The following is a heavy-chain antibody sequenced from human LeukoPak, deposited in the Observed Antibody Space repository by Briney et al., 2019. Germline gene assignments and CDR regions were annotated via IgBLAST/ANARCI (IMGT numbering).Heavy chain of an antibody. D-gene: IGHD3-3*01. CDR1: GFTFSSYA. CDR3: AKVVFAYYDFWSGYPNFDY. Sequence: GGSLRLSCAASGFTFSSYAMSWVRQAPGKGLEWVSAISGSGGSTYYADSVKGRFTISRDNSKNTLYLQMNSLRAEDTAVYYCAKVVFAYYDFWSGYPNFDYWGQGTLVTVSS. J-gene: IGHJ4*02. V-gene: IGHV3-23*01. CDR2: ISGSGGST.